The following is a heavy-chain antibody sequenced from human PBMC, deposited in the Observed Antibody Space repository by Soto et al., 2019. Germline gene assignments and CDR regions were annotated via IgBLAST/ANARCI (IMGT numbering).Heavy chain of an antibody. CDR3: ARVGCSGGSCRTMFDY. CDR2: ISTNSNYI. V-gene: IGHV3-21*01. CDR1: GFSFSSYS. Sequence: EVQLVESGGGLVKPGGSLRLSCAASGFSFSSYSMNWVRQAPGKGLEWVSSISTNSNYIYYADPVKGRFTISRDNAKNSLYLQMNSLRAEDTAVYYCARVGCSGGSCRTMFDYWGQGILVTVSS. D-gene: IGHD2-15*01. J-gene: IGHJ4*02.